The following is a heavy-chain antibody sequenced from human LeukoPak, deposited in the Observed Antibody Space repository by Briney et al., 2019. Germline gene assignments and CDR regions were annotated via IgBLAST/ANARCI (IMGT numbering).Heavy chain of an antibody. CDR1: GFTFSSYG. V-gene: IGHV3-30*02. D-gene: IGHD6-19*01. CDR2: IRYDGSNK. Sequence: GGSLRLSCAASGFTFSSYGMHWVRQAPGKGLEWVAFIRYDGSNKYYADSVKGRFTISRDNSKNTLYLQMNSLRAEDTAVYYCAKDGPVSSSGWYLGYWGQGTLVTVSS. J-gene: IGHJ4*02. CDR3: AKDGPVSSSGWYLGY.